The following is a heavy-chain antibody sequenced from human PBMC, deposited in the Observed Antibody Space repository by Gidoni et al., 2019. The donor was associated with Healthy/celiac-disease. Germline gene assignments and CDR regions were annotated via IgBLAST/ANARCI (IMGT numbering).Heavy chain of an antibody. CDR3: ARSLRRWPPLDY. Sequence: QVQLQESGPGLVKPSETLSLTCTVSGGSISSYYWSWIRQPPGKGLEWIGYIYYSGSPNYNPSLKSRVTISVDTSKNQFSPKLSSVTAADTAVYYCARSLRRWPPLDYWGQGTLVTVSS. D-gene: IGHD4-17*01. CDR1: GGSISSYY. J-gene: IGHJ4*02. V-gene: IGHV4-59*01. CDR2: IYYSGSP.